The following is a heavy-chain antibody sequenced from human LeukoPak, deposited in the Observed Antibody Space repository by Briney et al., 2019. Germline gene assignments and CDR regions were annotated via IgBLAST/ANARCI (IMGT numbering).Heavy chain of an antibody. CDR3: ASVRRDYFYMDV. Sequence: GGSLRLSCAGSGFSFSYQGMTWVRQAPGKGLEWVSSIGTSNSDRYYADSVKGRFTIFRDNAKNTLYLQMNSLRAEDTAVYYCASVRRDYFYMDVWGKGTTVTVSS. V-gene: IGHV3-21*01. CDR2: IGTSNSDR. J-gene: IGHJ6*03. CDR1: GFSFSYQG.